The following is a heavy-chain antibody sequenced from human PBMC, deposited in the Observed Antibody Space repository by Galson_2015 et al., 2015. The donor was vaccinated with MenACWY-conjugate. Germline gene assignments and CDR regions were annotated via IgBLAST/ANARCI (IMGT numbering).Heavy chain of an antibody. CDR3: ARLGGNYRTTSHFDY. D-gene: IGHD1-26*01. J-gene: IGHJ4*02. V-gene: IGHV3-33*03. CDR1: GFTFSGYD. CDR2: IRYDGFQK. Sequence: SLRLSCAASGFTFSGYDMHWVRQAPGEGLEWVALIRYDGFQKNYSESVKGRFTISRDNAKNTLYLQMNSLRAEDTAVYYCARLGGNYRTTSHFDYWGQGTLVTVSS.